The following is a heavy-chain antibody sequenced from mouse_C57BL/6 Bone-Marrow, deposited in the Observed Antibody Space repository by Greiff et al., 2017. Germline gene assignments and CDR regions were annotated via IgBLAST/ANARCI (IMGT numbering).Heavy chain of an antibody. V-gene: IGHV14-3*01. CDR1: GFNIKNTY. J-gene: IGHJ3*01. Sequence: VQLQQSVAELVRPGASVKLSCTASGFNIKNTYMHWVKQRPEQGLEWIGRIEPANGNTKSAPKFPGKATITADTSSNTAYLQLSSLTSEDTAIDYCARNYGNHGGLAYWGQGTLVTVSA. CDR2: IEPANGNT. CDR3: ARNYGNHGGLAY. D-gene: IGHD2-1*01.